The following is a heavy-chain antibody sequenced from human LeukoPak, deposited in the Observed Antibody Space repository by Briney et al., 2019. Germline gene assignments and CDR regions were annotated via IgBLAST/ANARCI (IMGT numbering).Heavy chain of an antibody. CDR1: GGSISSSSYY. CDR2: IYYSGST. V-gene: IGHV4-39*07. D-gene: IGHD3-22*01. J-gene: IGHJ3*02. CDR3: ARDLSTGYYDSSGYNDAFDI. Sequence: SETLSLTCTVSGGSISSSSYYWGWIRQPPGKGLEWIGSIYYSGSTYYNPSLKSRVTISVDTSKNQFSLKLSSVTAADTAVYYCARDLSTGYYDSSGYNDAFDIWGQGTMVTVSP.